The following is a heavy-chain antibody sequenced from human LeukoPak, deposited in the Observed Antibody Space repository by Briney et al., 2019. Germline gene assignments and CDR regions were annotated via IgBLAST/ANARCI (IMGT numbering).Heavy chain of an antibody. CDR3: ARVKKLRYTESAFDI. Sequence: GASMKVSCKASGGTFSSYAISWVRQAPGQGLEWMGGIIPIFGTANYAQKFQGRVTITADESTSTAYMELSSLRSEDTAVYYCARVKKLRYTESAFDIWGQGTMVTVSS. CDR1: GGTFSSYA. D-gene: IGHD3-9*01. V-gene: IGHV1-69*01. J-gene: IGHJ3*02. CDR2: IIPIFGTA.